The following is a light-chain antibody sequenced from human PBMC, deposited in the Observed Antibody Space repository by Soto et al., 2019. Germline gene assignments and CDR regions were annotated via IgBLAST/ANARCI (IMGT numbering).Light chain of an antibody. V-gene: IGLV2-14*01. CDR3: SSYTSSSTVV. CDR2: DVS. CDR1: SSDVGGYNY. Sequence: QSALTQPASVSGSPGQSITISCTGTSSDVGGYNYVSWYQQHPGKAPKVMIYDVSNRPSGVSNRISGSKSGNTASLTISGLQAEDEADYYCSSYTSSSTVVFGGGTKLTVL. J-gene: IGLJ2*01.